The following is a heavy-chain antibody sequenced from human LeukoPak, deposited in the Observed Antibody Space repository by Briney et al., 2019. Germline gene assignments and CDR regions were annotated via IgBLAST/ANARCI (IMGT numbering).Heavy chain of an antibody. V-gene: IGHV3-11*05. J-gene: IGHJ6*02. Sequence: PGGSLRLSCAASGFTFSDYYMSWIRQAPGKGLEWVSYISSSSSYTNYADSVKGRFTISRDNAKNSLYLQMNSLRAEDTAVYYRARVEYCSSTSCPSYYYYGMDVWGQGTTVTVSS. D-gene: IGHD2-2*01. CDR2: ISSSSSYT. CDR1: GFTFSDYY. CDR3: ARVEYCSSTSCPSYYYYGMDV.